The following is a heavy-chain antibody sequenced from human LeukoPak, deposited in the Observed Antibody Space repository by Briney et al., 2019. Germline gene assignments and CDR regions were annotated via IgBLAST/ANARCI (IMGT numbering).Heavy chain of an antibody. CDR2: INPNSGGT. CDR1: GYTFTGYY. CDR3: ASGMPYCDFWSGYYMLDY. D-gene: IGHD3-3*01. V-gene: IGHV1-2*02. J-gene: IGHJ4*02. Sequence: ASVKVSCKASGYTFTGYYMHWVRQAPGQGLEWMGWINPNSGGTNYAQKFQGRVTMTRDTSISTAYMELSRLRSDDTAVYYCASGMPYCDFWSGYYMLDYWGQGTLVTVSS.